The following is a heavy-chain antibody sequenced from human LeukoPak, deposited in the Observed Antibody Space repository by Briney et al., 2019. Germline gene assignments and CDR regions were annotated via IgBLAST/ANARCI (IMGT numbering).Heavy chain of an antibody. D-gene: IGHD1-26*01. CDR1: GFTFSTYN. Sequence: GGSLRLSCEASGFTFSTYNMNWVRQAPGKRLEWVSSITSSSSYAFYADSVKGRFTISRDNAKNSLYLQMNSLRAEDTAVYYCAREGGSYYVPDYWGQGTLVTVSS. J-gene: IGHJ4*02. CDR2: ITSSSSYA. V-gene: IGHV3-21*01. CDR3: AREGGSYYVPDY.